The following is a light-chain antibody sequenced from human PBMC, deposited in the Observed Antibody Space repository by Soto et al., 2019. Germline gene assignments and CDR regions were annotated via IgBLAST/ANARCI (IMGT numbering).Light chain of an antibody. Sequence: QSALTQPASVSGSPGQSLTISCTGSSSDVGGYNYVSWYQQHPGKAPKLMIYDVSNRPSGVSNRFSGSKSGNTASLSISGLQAEDDADYYCSSYTRSSTVIFGGGTQLTVL. CDR3: SSYTRSSTVI. CDR2: DVS. CDR1: SSDVGGYNY. V-gene: IGLV2-14*03. J-gene: IGLJ2*01.